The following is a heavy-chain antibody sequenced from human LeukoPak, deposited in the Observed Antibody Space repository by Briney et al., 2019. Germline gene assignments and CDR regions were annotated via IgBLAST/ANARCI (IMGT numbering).Heavy chain of an antibody. CDR1: GYTFTGYY. J-gene: IGHJ5*02. Sequence: ASVKVSCKASGYTFTGYYMHWVRQAPGQGLEWMGWINPNSGGTNYAQKFQGRVTMTRDTSISTAYMELGRLRPDDTAVYYCARGHVLRFLEWSHGWFDPWGQGTLVTVSS. D-gene: IGHD3-3*01. V-gene: IGHV1-2*02. CDR2: INPNSGGT. CDR3: ARGHVLRFLEWSHGWFDP.